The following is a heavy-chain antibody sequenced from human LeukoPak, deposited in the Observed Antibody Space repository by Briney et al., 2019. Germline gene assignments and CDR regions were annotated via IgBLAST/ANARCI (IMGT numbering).Heavy chain of an antibody. CDR2: INHSGST. V-gene: IGHV4-34*01. CDR1: GGSFSGYY. D-gene: IGHD5-18*01. Sequence: SETLSLTCAVYGGSFSGYYWNWIRQPPGKGLEWIGEINHSGSTNYNPSLKSRVTISVDTSKNQFSLKLSSVTAADTAVYYCARDGYSYGDTTFDYWGQGTLVTVSS. CDR3: ARDGYSYGDTTFDY. J-gene: IGHJ4*02.